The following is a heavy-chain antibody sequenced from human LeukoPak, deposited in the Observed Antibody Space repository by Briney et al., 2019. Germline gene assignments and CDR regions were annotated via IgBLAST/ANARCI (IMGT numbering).Heavy chain of an antibody. Sequence: GASVTVSCKASGYTFTSYGISWVRQAPGQGLEWMGWISAYNGNTNYAQKLQGRVTMTTDTSTSTAYMELRSLRSDDTAVYYCARVERAGVDNDFWSGYYTYYYYYYYMDVWGKGTTVTVSS. CDR3: ARVERAGVDNDFWSGYYTYYYYYYYMDV. CDR1: GYTFTSYG. CDR2: ISAYNGNT. V-gene: IGHV1-18*01. J-gene: IGHJ6*03. D-gene: IGHD3-3*01.